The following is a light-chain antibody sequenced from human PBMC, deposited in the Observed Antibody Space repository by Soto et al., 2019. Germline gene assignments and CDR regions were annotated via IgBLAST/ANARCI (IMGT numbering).Light chain of an antibody. CDR1: SSDIGGYNY. CDR2: DVS. V-gene: IGLV2-14*03. CDR3: SSYTSSSTVV. Sequence: QSVLTQPASMSGSPGQSITISCTGTSSDIGGYNYVSWYQQHPGKAPKLMISDVSNWPSGVSNRFSGSKSGNTASLTISGLQAEDEADYYCSSYTSSSTVVFGGGTKLTVL. J-gene: IGLJ2*01.